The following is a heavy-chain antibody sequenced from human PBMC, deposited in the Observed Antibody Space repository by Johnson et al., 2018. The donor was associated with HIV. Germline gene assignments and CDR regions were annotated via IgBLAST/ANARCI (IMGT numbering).Heavy chain of an antibody. Sequence: QVQLVESGGGVVQPGRSLRLSCAASGFTFSDYYMNWIRQAPGKGLEWVAVISYDGSNKYYADSVKGRFTISRDNSKNTLYLQMNSLRAEDTAVYYCARENQGYSYRAFDIWGQGTMVTVSS. J-gene: IGHJ3*02. CDR2: ISYDGSNK. CDR1: GFTFSDYY. CDR3: ARENQGYSYRAFDI. D-gene: IGHD5-18*01. V-gene: IGHV3-30*03.